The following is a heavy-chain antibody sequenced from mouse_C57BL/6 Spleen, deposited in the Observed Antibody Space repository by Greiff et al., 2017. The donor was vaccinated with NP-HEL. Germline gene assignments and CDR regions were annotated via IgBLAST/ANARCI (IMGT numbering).Heavy chain of an antibody. CDR1: GYAFSSSW. V-gene: IGHV1-82*01. CDR2: IYPGDGDT. CDR3: ERGGYDGGGDY. D-gene: IGHD2-2*01. J-gene: IGHJ2*01. Sequence: VQLQQSGPELVKPGASVKISCKASGYAFSSSWMNWVKQRPGKGLEWIGRIYPGDGDTNYNGKFKGKATLTADKSSSTAYMQLSSLTSEDSAVYFGERGGYDGGGDYWGQGTTLTGSS.